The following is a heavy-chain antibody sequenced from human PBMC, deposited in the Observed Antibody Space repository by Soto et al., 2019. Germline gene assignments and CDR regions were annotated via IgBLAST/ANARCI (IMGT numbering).Heavy chain of an antibody. CDR3: ARARSAGVAAAGHYYYYYYMDV. CDR1: GGSISSYY. J-gene: IGHJ6*03. Sequence: PSETLSLTCTVSGGSISSYYWSWIRQPPGKGLEWIGYIYYSGSTNYNPSLKSRVTISVDTSKNQFSLKLSSVTAADTAVYYCARARSAGVAAAGHYYYYYYMDVWGKGTTVTVSS. CDR2: IYYSGST. V-gene: IGHV4-59*01. D-gene: IGHD6-13*01.